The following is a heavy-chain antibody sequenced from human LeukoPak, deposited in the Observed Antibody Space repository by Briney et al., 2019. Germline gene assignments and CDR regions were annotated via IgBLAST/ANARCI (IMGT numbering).Heavy chain of an antibody. CDR1: GFTFSSYT. J-gene: IGHJ4*02. CDR3: AKSPGSGYLFAY. Sequence: GGSLRLSCAASGFTFSSYTMSWVRQAPGKGLEWVSAVSGNGGSTNYADSVKGRFTISRDNSKNTLYLQMNSLRAEDTAVYYCAKSPGSGYLFAYWGQGTLVTVSS. CDR2: VSGNGGST. D-gene: IGHD3-22*01. V-gene: IGHV3-23*01.